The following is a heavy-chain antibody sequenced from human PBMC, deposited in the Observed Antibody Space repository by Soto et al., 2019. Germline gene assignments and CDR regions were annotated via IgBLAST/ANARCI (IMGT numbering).Heavy chain of an antibody. V-gene: IGHV4-59*01. J-gene: IGHJ4*02. Sequence: SETLSLTCTVSGGPMSSFYWNWIRQSPGKGLEWIGYIYSSGSTHYNPSLQNRVTISIDTSKNQVSLKVNSVTAADTAVYYCARDHPHSYGVYYFDYWGQGTPVTVSS. CDR2: IYSSGST. CDR3: ARDHPHSYGVYYFDY. CDR1: GGPMSSFY. D-gene: IGHD5-18*01.